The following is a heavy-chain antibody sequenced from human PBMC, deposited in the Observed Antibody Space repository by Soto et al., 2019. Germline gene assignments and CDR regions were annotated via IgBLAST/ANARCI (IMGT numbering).Heavy chain of an antibody. V-gene: IGHV3-23*01. CDR3: AKDPFLEYYYYYYMDV. J-gene: IGHJ6*03. CDR1: GFTFSSYG. Sequence: PGGSLRLSCAASGFTFSSYGMHWVRQAPGKGLEWVSAIRGGGGSTYYADSVKGRFTISRDNSKNTLYLQMNSLRAEDTAVYYCAKDPFLEYYYYYYMDVWGKGTTVTVSS. CDR2: IRGGGGST.